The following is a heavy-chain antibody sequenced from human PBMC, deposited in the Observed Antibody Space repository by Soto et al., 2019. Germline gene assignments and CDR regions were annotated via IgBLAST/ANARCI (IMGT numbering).Heavy chain of an antibody. J-gene: IGHJ4*02. CDR1: DVSTSNFF. D-gene: IGHD6-19*01. CDR2: IHSSGTT. CDR3: SRGGGWLTDY. V-gene: IGHV4-59*08. Sequence: QVQLHEPGPGRVKPSETLSLTCSVSDVSTSNFFWKWFRQPPGKGLEWIGIIHSSGTTNYNPSLASRVTISADTSKSQCSLKMTSVTAADTAVYYCSRGGGWLTDYWGQGTQVTVAT.